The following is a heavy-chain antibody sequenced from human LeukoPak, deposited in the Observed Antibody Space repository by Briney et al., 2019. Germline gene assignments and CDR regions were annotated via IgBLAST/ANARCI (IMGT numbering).Heavy chain of an antibody. CDR2: FTGSAGNT. Sequence: PGGSLRLSCATSGFTFSSQALSWVRQAPGKGLEWVSSFTGSAGNTYYADSVKGRFTLSRDNSKSTLYLQMNSLRAEDTAVYYCAAGGGNTFDPWGQGTLVTVSS. CDR3: AAGGGNTFDP. CDR1: GFTFSSQA. V-gene: IGHV3-23*01. D-gene: IGHD1/OR15-1a*01. J-gene: IGHJ5*02.